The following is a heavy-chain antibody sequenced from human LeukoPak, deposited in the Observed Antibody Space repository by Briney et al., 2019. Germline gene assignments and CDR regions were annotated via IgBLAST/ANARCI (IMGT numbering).Heavy chain of an antibody. Sequence: SETLSLTCTVSGGSISSYYWSWIRQPPGKGLEWIGYVYYSGSTNYNPSLKSRVTISVDTSKNQFSLKLSSVTAADTAVYYCARASSSWENYFDYWGQGTLVTVSS. CDR1: GGSISSYY. CDR2: VYYSGST. J-gene: IGHJ4*02. V-gene: IGHV4-59*01. CDR3: ARASSSWENYFDY. D-gene: IGHD6-13*01.